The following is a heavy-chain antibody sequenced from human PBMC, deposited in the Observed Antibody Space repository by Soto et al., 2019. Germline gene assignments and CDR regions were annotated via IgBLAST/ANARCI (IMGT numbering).Heavy chain of an antibody. J-gene: IGHJ4*02. D-gene: IGHD1-1*01. CDR1: GDSIRSTSYY. CDR2: VYYSGST. V-gene: IGHV4-39*07. Sequence: SETLSLTCTVSGDSIRSTSYYWGWIRQPPGKGLEWIGNVYYSGSTYYNPPLKSRVTISVDTSKNQFSLRLASVTAADTAVYYCARTLPNRQLFDSWSQGTLVTVSS. CDR3: ARTLPNRQLFDS.